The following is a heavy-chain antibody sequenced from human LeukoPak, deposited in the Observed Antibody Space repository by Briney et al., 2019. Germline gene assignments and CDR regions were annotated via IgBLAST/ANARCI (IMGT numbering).Heavy chain of an antibody. Sequence: GASVKVSCKASGYTFTGYYMHWVRQAPGQGLEWMGWINPNSGGTNYAQKFQGRVTMTRDTSISTAYMELSRLRSDDTAVYYCARVRLGSGYYGGLDYWGQGALVTVSS. CDR1: GYTFTGYY. J-gene: IGHJ4*02. CDR2: INPNSGGT. V-gene: IGHV1-2*02. CDR3: ARVRLGSGYYGGLDY. D-gene: IGHD3-22*01.